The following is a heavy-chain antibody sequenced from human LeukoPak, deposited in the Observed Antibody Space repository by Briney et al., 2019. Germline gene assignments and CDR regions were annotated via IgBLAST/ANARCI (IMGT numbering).Heavy chain of an antibody. J-gene: IGHJ3*02. CDR1: GFTFSSYA. CDR3: AKDRIVIVGGTGGPAVRWNNAFDI. Sequence: GGSLRLSCAASGFTFSSYAISWVRQAPGGGVEWVSGISGSGTSTYYADSVKGRLTISRDSSKNPLYLQMNSLRAEDTALYYCAKDRIVIVGGTGGPAVRWNNAFDIWGQGTMVTVSS. CDR2: ISGSGTST. D-gene: IGHD2-15*01. V-gene: IGHV3-23*01.